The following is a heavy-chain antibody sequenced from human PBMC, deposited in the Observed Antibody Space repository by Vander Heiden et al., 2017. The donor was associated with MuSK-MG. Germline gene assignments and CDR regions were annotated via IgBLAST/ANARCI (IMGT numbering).Heavy chain of an antibody. V-gene: IGHV1-18*01. CDR3: ARDRGYSYGLIDY. D-gene: IGHD5-18*01. CDR2: ISAYNGDT. J-gene: IGHJ4*02. Sequence: QVKLVQPGAEVKKHGASVKVSCKTSGYTFTTYDLSWVRQAPGQGLEWMGWISAYNGDTNYAQKLQGRVTMTADTSTSTAYMELRSLRSDDTAVYYCARDRGYSYGLIDYWGQGTLVTVSS. CDR1: GYTFTTYD.